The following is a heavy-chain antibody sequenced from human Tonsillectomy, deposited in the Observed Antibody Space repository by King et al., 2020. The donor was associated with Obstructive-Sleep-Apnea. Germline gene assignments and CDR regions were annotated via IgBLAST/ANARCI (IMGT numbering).Heavy chain of an antibody. CDR3: ARGKDH. CDR2: IFPSGRA. V-gene: IGHV4-38-2*02. Sequence: QLQESGPGLVKPSETLSLTCTVSGYSVTSGYSWGWSRQPPGKGLGWIGIIFPSGRALYNPSLKSRVTISVDTSENQVSLKLSSVTAADTAVYYCARGKDHWGQGALVTVSS. CDR1: GYSVTSGYS. J-gene: IGHJ4*02.